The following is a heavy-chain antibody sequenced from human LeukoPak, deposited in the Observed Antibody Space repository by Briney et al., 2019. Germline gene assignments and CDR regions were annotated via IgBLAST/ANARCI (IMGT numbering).Heavy chain of an antibody. D-gene: IGHD6-19*01. J-gene: IGHJ6*03. CDR1: GGSISSSSYY. CDR2: IYYSGST. Sequence: PSETLSLTCTVSGGSISSSSYYWGWIRQPPGKGLEWIGYIYYSGSTNYNPSLKSRVTISVDTSKNQFSLKLSSVTAADTAVYYCARAGIAVAGTPAYYYYYCMDVWGKGTTVTVSS. V-gene: IGHV4-61*05. CDR3: ARAGIAVAGTPAYYYYYCMDV.